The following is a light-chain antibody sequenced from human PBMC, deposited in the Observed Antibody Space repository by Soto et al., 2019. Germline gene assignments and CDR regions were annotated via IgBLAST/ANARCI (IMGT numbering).Light chain of an antibody. Sequence: QSVLTQPASVSGSPGQSITISCTGTSSDVGGYNYVSWYQQHPGKAPKLMIYDVSNRPSGVSNRFSGSKTGNTASLTISGLLADDEADYYCSSYTSSSTLGVFGTGTKVTVL. V-gene: IGLV2-14*01. CDR3: SSYTSSSTLGV. CDR1: SSDVGGYNY. J-gene: IGLJ1*01. CDR2: DVS.